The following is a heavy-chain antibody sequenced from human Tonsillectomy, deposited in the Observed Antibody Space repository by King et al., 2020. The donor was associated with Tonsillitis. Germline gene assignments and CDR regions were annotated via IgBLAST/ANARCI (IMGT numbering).Heavy chain of an antibody. CDR1: GFTFSSYA. CDR2: ISYDGSNK. D-gene: IGHD3-10*01. J-gene: IGHJ6*02. V-gene: IGHV3-30-3*01. CDR3: ARAGGSGSYYSLTTLNYYYYYGMDV. Sequence: VQLGESGGGVVQPGRSLRLSCAASGFTFSSYAMHWVRQAPGKGLEWVAVISYDGSNKYYADSVKGRFTISRDNSKNTLYLQMNSLRAEDTAVYYCARAGGSGSYYSLTTLNYYYYYGMDVWGQGTTVTVSS.